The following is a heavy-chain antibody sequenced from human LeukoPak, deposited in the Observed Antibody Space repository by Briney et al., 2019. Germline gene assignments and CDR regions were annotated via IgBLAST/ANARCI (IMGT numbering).Heavy chain of an antibody. D-gene: IGHD5-18*01. CDR1: GGSFSGYY. J-gene: IGHJ4*02. CDR2: INHSGST. V-gene: IGHV4-34*01. CDR3: ARVARGYSYKFDY. Sequence: PSETLSLTCAVYGGSFSGYYWSWIRQPPGKGLEWIGEINHSGSTNCNLSLKSRVTISVDTSKNQFSLKLSSVTAADTAVYYCARVARGYSYKFDYWGQGTLVTVSS.